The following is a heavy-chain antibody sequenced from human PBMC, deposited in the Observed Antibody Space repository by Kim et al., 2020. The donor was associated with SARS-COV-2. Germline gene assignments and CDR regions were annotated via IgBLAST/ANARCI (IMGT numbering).Heavy chain of an antibody. CDR3: AGWDYSDNAGLVF. CDR1: GAPISGYY. J-gene: IGHJ4*02. CDR2: FYRSGST. D-gene: IGHD4-4*01. V-gene: IGHV4-59*13. Sequence: SETLSLTCTVSGAPISGYYWIWIRQPPGKGLEWIGTFYRSGSTSSNPSLKSRVTTSADTSRHQFSPQLSSVTAADTALYYCAGWDYSDNAGLVFWGQGTL.